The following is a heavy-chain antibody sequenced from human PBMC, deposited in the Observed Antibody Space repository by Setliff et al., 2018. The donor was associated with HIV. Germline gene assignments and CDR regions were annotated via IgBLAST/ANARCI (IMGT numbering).Heavy chain of an antibody. J-gene: IGHJ3*02. CDR1: GESFSDYY. V-gene: IGHV4-34*01. Sequence: SETLSLTCAVYGESFSDYYWSWIRQAPGKGLEWIGHNYTSGSTNYNPSLKSRVTISVDTSKNQFSLKLSSVPAEDTAVYYCARESGYDYPHDAFDIWGQGTMVTVSS. CDR3: ARESGYDYPHDAFDI. CDR2: NYTSGST. D-gene: IGHD5-12*01.